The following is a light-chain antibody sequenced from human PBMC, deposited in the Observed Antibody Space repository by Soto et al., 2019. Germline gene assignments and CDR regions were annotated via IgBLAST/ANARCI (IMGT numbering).Light chain of an antibody. V-gene: IGKV1-39*01. CDR3: QQSYDTRMYT. CDR1: QSVTNY. CDR2: SAS. J-gene: IGKJ2*01. Sequence: DIQMTQSPSSLSASVGDRVTITCRASQSVTNYLNWYQQKPGKAPILLIYSASTLQSGVPSRFSGSGSGTDFTLTISTLQPEDFATYFCQQSYDTRMYTFGQGNKLEI.